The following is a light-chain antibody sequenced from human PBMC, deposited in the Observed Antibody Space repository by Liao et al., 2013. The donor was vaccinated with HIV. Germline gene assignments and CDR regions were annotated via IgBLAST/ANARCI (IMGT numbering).Light chain of an antibody. Sequence: YELTQPPSVSVSPGQTATITCSGNKLGDRYVSWYQQKPGQSPLLVIYQDIKRPSGIPERFSGSNSVNTATLTISGAQAVDEADYYCQAWDSSTVIFGGGTKLTVL. CDR2: QDI. CDR1: KLGDRY. V-gene: IGLV3-1*01. CDR3: QAWDSSTVI. J-gene: IGLJ2*01.